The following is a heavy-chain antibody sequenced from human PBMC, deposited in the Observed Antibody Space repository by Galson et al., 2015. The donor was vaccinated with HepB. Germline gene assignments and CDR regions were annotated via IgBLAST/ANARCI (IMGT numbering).Heavy chain of an antibody. V-gene: IGHV3-23*01. CDR3: AKDRNSTSPGTYGMDV. CDR1: GFTFSCYA. J-gene: IGHJ6*02. D-gene: IGHD6-6*01. CDR2: ISGSGGST. Sequence: SLRLSCAASGFTFSCYAMSWVRQAPGKGLEWVSAISGSGGSTYYADSVKGRFTISRDNSKNTLYLQMNRLRGEDTALYYCAKDRNSTSPGTYGMDVWGQGTTVTVFS.